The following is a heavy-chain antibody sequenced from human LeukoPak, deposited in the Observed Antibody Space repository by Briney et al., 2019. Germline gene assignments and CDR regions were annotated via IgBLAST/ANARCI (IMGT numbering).Heavy chain of an antibody. CDR1: GFTFSGFV. J-gene: IGHJ3*01. D-gene: IGHD2-2*01. Sequence: GGSLRLSCAASGFTFSGFVISWVRQAPGKGPQWVADIIGSGGSTYYADSVKGRFSVSRDNSKNMVYLELNSLRAEDTAVYYCAKNHEHGRYAGFDFWAEGALVAVSS. CDR2: IIGSGGST. CDR3: AKNHEHGRYAGFDF. V-gene: IGHV3-23*01.